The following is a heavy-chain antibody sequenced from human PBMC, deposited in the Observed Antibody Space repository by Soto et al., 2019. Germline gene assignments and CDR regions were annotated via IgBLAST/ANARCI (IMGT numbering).Heavy chain of an antibody. CDR3: TREIPYFDS. CDR1: GFTFTYFS. CDR2: IRSKDYGGTT. V-gene: IGHV3-49*02. Sequence: PGGSLRLSCATSGFTFTYFSISWVRQAPGRGLEWVGFIRSKDYGGTTEYAASVKGRFAISRDDSTGIAYLQMNSLKNEDTAVYYCTREIPYFDSWGKGTLVTVSS. J-gene: IGHJ4*02.